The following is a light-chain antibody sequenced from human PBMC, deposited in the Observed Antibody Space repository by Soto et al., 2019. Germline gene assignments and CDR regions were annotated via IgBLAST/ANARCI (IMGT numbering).Light chain of an antibody. CDR3: SSSTSSSTVV. CDR1: SSDVGGYNY. Sequence: QSALAQPASVSGSPGQSITISCTGSSSDVGGYNYVSWYPHHPGKAPKLMIYEGSNRPSGGSNRFSGSKSANTAYLTLSGRQSADEADYYCSSSTSSSTVVFGGGTKLTVL. CDR2: EGS. V-gene: IGLV2-14*01. J-gene: IGLJ3*02.